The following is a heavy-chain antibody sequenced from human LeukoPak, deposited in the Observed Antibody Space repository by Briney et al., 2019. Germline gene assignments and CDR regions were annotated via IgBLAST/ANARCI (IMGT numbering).Heavy chain of an antibody. V-gene: IGHV5-51*01. D-gene: IGHD5-18*01. CDR1: GYSFTSYW. Sequence: GESLKISCKGSGYSFTSYWIGWVRQMPGKGLEWMGIIYPGDSDTRYSPSFQGQVTISADKSISTASLQWSSLKASDTAMYYCARQTPVDTAMVTSMDYWGQGTLVTVSS. J-gene: IGHJ4*02. CDR2: IYPGDSDT. CDR3: ARQTPVDTAMVTSMDY.